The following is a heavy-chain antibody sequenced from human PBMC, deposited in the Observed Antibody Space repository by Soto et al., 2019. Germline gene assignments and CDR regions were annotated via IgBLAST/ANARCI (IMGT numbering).Heavy chain of an antibody. D-gene: IGHD3-3*01. Sequence: SETLSLTCTVSGGSISSYYWSWIRQPPGKGLEWIGYIYYSGSTNYNPSLKSRVTISVDTSKNQFSLKLSSVTAADTAVYYCARTYYDFWSGYSLYYSDYWGQGTLVTVSS. CDR3: ARTYYDFWSGYSLYYSDY. J-gene: IGHJ4*02. CDR2: IYYSGST. CDR1: GGSISSYY. V-gene: IGHV4-59*08.